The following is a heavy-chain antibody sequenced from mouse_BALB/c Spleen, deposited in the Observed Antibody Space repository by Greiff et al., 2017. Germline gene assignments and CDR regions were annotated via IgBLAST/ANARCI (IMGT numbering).Heavy chain of an antibody. J-gene: IGHJ1*01. CDR1: GFTFSSYG. Sequence: EVNVVESGGDLVKPGGSLKLSCAASGFTFSSYGMSWVRQTPDKRLEWVATISSGGSYTYYPDSVKGRFTISRDNAKNTLYLQMSSLKSEDTAMYYWTRHNEARLGWYFDVWGAGTTVTVSS. D-gene: IGHD3-3*01. V-gene: IGHV5-6*01. CDR2: ISSGGSYT. CDR3: TRHNEARLGWYFDV.